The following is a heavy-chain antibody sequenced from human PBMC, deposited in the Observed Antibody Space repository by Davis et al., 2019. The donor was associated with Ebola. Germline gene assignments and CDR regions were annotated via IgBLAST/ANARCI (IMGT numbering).Heavy chain of an antibody. Sequence: SETLSLTCTVSGGSISTYYWSWIRQPPGKGLEYIGHISYTGSTNFNPSLKSRVTISVDTSKNQVSLKLSSVTAADTAVYYCARLYYGSGSYYNWFDPWGQGTLVTVSS. D-gene: IGHD3-10*01. CDR1: GGSISTYY. J-gene: IGHJ5*02. CDR3: ARLYYGSGSYYNWFDP. V-gene: IGHV4-59*08. CDR2: ISYTGST.